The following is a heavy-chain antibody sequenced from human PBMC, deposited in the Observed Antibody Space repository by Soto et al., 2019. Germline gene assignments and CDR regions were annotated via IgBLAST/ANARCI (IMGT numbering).Heavy chain of an antibody. J-gene: IGHJ6*02. CDR1: GFTFSSYA. CDR3: AKDKTIILWFGEYGMDV. V-gene: IGHV3-23*01. Sequence: GGSLRLSCAASGFTFSSYAMSWVRQAPGKGLEWVSAISGSGGSTYYADSVKGRFTISRDNSKNTLYLQMNSLRAEDTAVYYCAKDKTIILWFGEYGMDVWGQGTTVTVSS. CDR2: ISGSGGST. D-gene: IGHD3-10*01.